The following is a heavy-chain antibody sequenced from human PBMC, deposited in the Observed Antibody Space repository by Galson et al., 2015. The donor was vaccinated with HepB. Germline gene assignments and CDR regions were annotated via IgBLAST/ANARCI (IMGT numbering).Heavy chain of an antibody. CDR3: ARDVSETSGGWSWWWLDP. CDR2: INPSGSDA. D-gene: IGHD2-15*01. Sequence: SVKVSCKASGYTFTSHYMHWVRQAPGQGLEWMGLINPSGSDASYAQKFQGRVTMTRDTSTNTDYMELSSLTSEDTGVYYCARDVSETSGGWSWWWLDPWGQGTLVTVS. CDR1: GYTFTSHY. V-gene: IGHV1-46*01. J-gene: IGHJ5*02.